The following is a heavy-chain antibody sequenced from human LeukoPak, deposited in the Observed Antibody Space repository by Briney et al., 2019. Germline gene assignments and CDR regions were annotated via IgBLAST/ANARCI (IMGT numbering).Heavy chain of an antibody. Sequence: ASVKVSCNASGYTFTGYYMHWVRQAPGQGLEWMGWINPNSGGTNYAQKFQGRVTMTRDTSISTAYMELRSLRSDDTAVYYCAREELTYYYDSSGYYYDGSWFDPWGQGTLVTVSS. CDR3: AREELTYYYDSSGYYYDGSWFDP. D-gene: IGHD3-22*01. CDR2: INPNSGGT. CDR1: GYTFTGYY. J-gene: IGHJ5*02. V-gene: IGHV1-2*02.